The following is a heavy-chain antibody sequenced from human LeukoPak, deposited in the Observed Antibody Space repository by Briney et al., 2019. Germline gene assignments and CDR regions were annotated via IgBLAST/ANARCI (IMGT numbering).Heavy chain of an antibody. V-gene: IGHV3-74*01. Sequence: PGGSLRLSCAASGFTFNTYWLVWFRQAPGKGLVWVSCINPDGSWTLHADSVRGRFTISRDYTKNTLYLQMNSLRVEDTAMYYCARYAQRPGATTSDPWSQGTLVTVSS. CDR2: INPDGSWT. CDR1: GFTFNTYW. D-gene: IGHD6-25*01. J-gene: IGHJ5*02. CDR3: ARYAQRPGATTSDP.